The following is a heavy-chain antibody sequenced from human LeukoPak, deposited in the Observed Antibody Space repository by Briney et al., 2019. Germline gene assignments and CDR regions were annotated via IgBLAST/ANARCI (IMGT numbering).Heavy chain of an antibody. Sequence: GGSLRLSCAASGFTFSGSAMSWVRQAPGKGLEWVSRINTDGSSTTYADSVKGRFTISRDNAKNTLYLEMNSLRAEDTAVYYCARDRYCTTTRCSDYWGQGTLVTVSS. V-gene: IGHV3-74*03. J-gene: IGHJ4*02. CDR1: GFTFSGSA. CDR3: ARDRYCTTTRCSDY. CDR2: INTDGSST. D-gene: IGHD2-2*01.